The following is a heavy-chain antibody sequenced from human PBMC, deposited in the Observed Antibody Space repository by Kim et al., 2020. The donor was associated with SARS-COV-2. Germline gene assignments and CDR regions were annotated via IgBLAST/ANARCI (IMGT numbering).Heavy chain of an antibody. D-gene: IGHD3-22*01. CDR2: IYWDDDK. V-gene: IGHV2-5*02. CDR3: AHRRALIGSKGYDN. J-gene: IGHJ4*02. CDR1: GFSLSTTGVG. Sequence: SGPTLVNPTQTLTLTCTFSGFSLSTTGVGVGWIRQPPGKALECLALIYWDDDKRYSPSLKSRLTVTKDTSKNQVVLTMTNMDPVDTATYYCAHRRALIGSKGYDNWGAGTLVIVSS.